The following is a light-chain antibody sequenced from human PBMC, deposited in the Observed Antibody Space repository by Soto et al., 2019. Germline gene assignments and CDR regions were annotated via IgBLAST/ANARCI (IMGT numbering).Light chain of an antibody. J-gene: IGLJ2*01. Sequence: QSVLTQPPSVSGAPGQRVTISCTWSSSNIGAGYDVHWYQQVPGTAPKLLIYSKSNRPSGVPDRFSGSKSGTSASLAITGLQAEDEAEYYCQSYDSSLSVVFGGGTKLTVL. CDR3: QSYDSSLSVV. CDR2: SKS. V-gene: IGLV1-40*01. CDR1: SSNIGAGYD.